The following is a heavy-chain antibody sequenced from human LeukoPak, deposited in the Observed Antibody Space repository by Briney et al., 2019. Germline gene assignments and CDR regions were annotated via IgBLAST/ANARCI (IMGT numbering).Heavy chain of an antibody. CDR1: GGSMRYYY. CDR2: CYCSGAP. V-gene: IGHV4-59*01. CDR3: ARFTFDWSPHFDY. D-gene: IGHD3-9*01. J-gene: IGHJ4*02. Sequence: GTLFPTFRVSGGSMRYYYWRWIPQPPGEGLGGVDHCYCSGAPGYNPSLQSRLSISVDTSKRQFSLELSSVTAADTAVYFCARFTFDWSPHFDYWGQGTLITVSS.